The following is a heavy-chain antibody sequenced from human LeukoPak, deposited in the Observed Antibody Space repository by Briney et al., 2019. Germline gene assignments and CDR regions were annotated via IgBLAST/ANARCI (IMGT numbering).Heavy chain of an antibody. V-gene: IGHV4-34*01. Sequence: PSETLPLTCAVYGGSFSGYYWSWIRQPPGKGLEWIGEINHSGSTNYNPSLKSRVTISVDTSKNQFSLKLSSVTAADTAVYYCARGESDYYDSSGYYYNWFDPWGQGTLVTVSS. J-gene: IGHJ5*02. CDR3: ARGESDYYDSSGYYYNWFDP. CDR1: GGSFSGYY. CDR2: INHSGST. D-gene: IGHD3-22*01.